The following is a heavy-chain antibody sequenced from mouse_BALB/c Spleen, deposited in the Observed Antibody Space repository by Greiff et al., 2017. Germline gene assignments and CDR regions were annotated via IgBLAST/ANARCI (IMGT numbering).Heavy chain of an antibody. J-gene: IGHJ4*01. CDR2: IYPGNSDT. D-gene: IGHD1-1*01. CDR3: TRFSVTTVVAPYAMDY. V-gene: IGHV1-5*01. CDR1: GYTFTSYW. Sequence: EVQLQQPGAELVKPGASVKMSCKASGYTFTSYWMHWVKQRPGQGLEWIGAIYPGNSDTSYNQKFKGKAKLTAVTSTSTAYMELSSLTNEDSAVYYCTRFSVTTVVAPYAMDYWGQGTSVTVSS.